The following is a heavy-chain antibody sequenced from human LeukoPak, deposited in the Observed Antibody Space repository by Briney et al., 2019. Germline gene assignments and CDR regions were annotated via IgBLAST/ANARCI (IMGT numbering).Heavy chain of an antibody. V-gene: IGHV4-59*01. CDR3: ARAGSSYGTGYYFDY. Sequence: PSETLSLTCTVSGGSISNYYWTWIRQPPGKGFEWIGCVYYTGSTGYNPSLKSRATLSVDMSKSQFSLKLTSVTAADTAVYYCARAGSSYGTGYYFDYWSQGSPVTVSS. CDR2: VYYTGST. CDR1: GGSISNYY. J-gene: IGHJ4*02. D-gene: IGHD5-18*01.